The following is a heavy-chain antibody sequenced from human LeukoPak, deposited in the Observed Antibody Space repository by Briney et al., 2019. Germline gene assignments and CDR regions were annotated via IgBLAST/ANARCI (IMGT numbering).Heavy chain of an antibody. Sequence: GGSLRLSCVVSGFTFSSYAMSWVRQAPGKGLEWVSAISGSGGSTYYADSVKGRFTISRDNSKNTLYLQMNSLRAEDTAVYYCAKSGSGWSRGYYFDYWGQGTLVTVSS. V-gene: IGHV3-23*01. D-gene: IGHD6-19*01. CDR2: ISGSGGST. J-gene: IGHJ4*02. CDR1: GFTFSSYA. CDR3: AKSGSGWSRGYYFDY.